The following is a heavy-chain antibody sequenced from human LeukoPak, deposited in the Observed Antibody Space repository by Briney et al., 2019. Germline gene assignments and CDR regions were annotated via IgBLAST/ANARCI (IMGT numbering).Heavy chain of an antibody. D-gene: IGHD1-26*01. CDR2: IYYSGST. CDR3: ARESVYSGRYYAFDV. Sequence: SETLSLTCTVSGGSTSSSSNYWGWVRQPPGKGLEWIGTIYYSGSTNYNPSLKSRVTISVDMSKNQFSLKLSSVTAADTAVYYCARESVYSGRYYAFDVWGQGTMVTVSS. J-gene: IGHJ3*01. CDR1: GGSTSSSSNY. V-gene: IGHV4-39*07.